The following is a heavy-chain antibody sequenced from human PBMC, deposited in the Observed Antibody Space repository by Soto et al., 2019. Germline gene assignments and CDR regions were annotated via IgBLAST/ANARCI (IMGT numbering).Heavy chain of an antibody. D-gene: IGHD3-10*01. CDR3: ARAREDGSGTKYNRFDS. J-gene: IGHJ5*01. CDR2: TIPIFDTP. CDR1: GGTFVNLG. V-gene: IGHV1-69*01. Sequence: QMKLVQSVAEVKKPGSSVMVSCKASGGTFVNLGISWLRQAPGQGIEWMRGTIPIFDTPHYAEKFRDRLTITAYDTSTAYMELTSLSSEDTAIYNRARAREDGSGTKYNRFDSCGKGTLVTVSS.